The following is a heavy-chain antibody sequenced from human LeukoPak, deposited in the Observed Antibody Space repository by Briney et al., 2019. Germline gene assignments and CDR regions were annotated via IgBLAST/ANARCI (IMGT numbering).Heavy chain of an antibody. V-gene: IGHV4-31*03. D-gene: IGHD7-27*01. Sequence: SKTLSLTCNVSGGSISNDGYYWSWIRQHPGKGLEWLGYIYYSGSTYYNPSLKSRVTLSVDTSKSQFSLRLSSVTAADTAVYYCARGLTGDQFFDPWGQGTLVTVSS. J-gene: IGHJ5*02. CDR1: GGSISNDGYY. CDR2: IYYSGST. CDR3: ARGLTGDQFFDP.